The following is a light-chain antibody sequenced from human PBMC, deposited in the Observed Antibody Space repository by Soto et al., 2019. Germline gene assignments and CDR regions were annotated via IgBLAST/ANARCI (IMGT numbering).Light chain of an antibody. CDR1: SSDVGGYNY. Sequence: QSALTQPRSVSGSPGQSVTISCAGSSSDVGGYNYVSWYQQHPGKAPKLIINDVSKRPSGVPDRFSGSKSGNTASLTISGLQAEDEADYYCSSYAGSSAGVFGGGTKVTVL. CDR2: DVS. J-gene: IGLJ3*02. V-gene: IGLV2-11*01. CDR3: SSYAGSSAGV.